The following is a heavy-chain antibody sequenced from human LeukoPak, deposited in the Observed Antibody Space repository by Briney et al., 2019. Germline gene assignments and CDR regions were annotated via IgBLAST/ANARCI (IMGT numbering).Heavy chain of an antibody. Sequence: ASLKVSCKASGYTFSNYGMSWVRQAPGQGLEWMGWISGSSDNTNYAQKVQGRVTMTTDTSTSTAYMELRSLRSDDTAVYYCARGGCTITDYDYWGQGTLVTVSS. V-gene: IGHV1-18*04. J-gene: IGHJ4*02. CDR2: ISGSSDNT. CDR1: GYTFSNYG. D-gene: IGHD1-20*01. CDR3: ARGGCTITDYDY.